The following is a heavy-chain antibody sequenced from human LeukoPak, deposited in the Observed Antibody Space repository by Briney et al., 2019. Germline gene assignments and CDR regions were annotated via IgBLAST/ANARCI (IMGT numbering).Heavy chain of an antibody. V-gene: IGHV4-34*01. J-gene: IGHJ6*03. CDR3: ARAPVATISGYYYYMDV. CDR1: GGSFSGYY. CDR2: INHSGST. Sequence: PSETLSLTCAVYGGSFSGYYWSWIRQPPGKGLEWIGEINHSGSTNYNPSLKSRVTISVDTSKNQFSLKLSSVTAADTAVYYCARAPVATISGYYYYMDVWGKGTTVTVSS. D-gene: IGHD5-12*01.